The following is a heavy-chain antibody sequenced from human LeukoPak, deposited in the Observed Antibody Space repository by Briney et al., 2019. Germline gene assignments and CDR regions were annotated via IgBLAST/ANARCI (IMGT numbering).Heavy chain of an antibody. Sequence: GGSLRLSCAASGFTFSSYAMSWVRQAPGKGLEWVSVIYSGGSTYYADSVKGRFTISRDNSKNTLYLQMNSLRAEDTAVYYCATPQPFYSSSQGFDYWGQGTLVTVSS. CDR3: ATPQPFYSSSQGFDY. CDR1: GFTFSSYA. J-gene: IGHJ4*02. V-gene: IGHV3-23*03. D-gene: IGHD6-13*01. CDR2: IYSGGST.